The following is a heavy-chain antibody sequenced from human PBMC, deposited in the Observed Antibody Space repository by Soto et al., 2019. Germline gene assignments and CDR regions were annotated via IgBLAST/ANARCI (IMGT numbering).Heavy chain of an antibody. J-gene: IGHJ3*02. CDR3: AMTRLYDTGTNDYHRDALDI. CDR1: GFSFGTYV. Sequence: EVQLLESGGGMVEPRGSLKLSCAASGFSFGTYVMKWVRQAPGKGLEGVSGISGSGGRVYSADSVKGRFTISRDNSRNTLYLQMNSLRAEDTAIYYCAMTRLYDTGTNDYHRDALDIWGQGTQVTVSS. V-gene: IGHV3-23*01. CDR2: ISGSGGRV. D-gene: IGHD3-22*01.